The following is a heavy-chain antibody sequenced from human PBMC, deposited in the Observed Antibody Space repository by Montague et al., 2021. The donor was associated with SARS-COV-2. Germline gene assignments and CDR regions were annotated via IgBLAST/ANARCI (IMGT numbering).Heavy chain of an antibody. Sequence: SETLSLTCTVSGGSNSRYYWSWIRQPPRKGLEWIGYVSDSGSDYXPSLKNRVSISVDTSKKLLSLSLSSVTAADTAIYYCARHRKDYDILTGYSTSFYYDMDVGGQGTTVTVSS. CDR2: VSDSGS. J-gene: IGHJ6*02. D-gene: IGHD3-9*01. CDR1: GGSNSRYY. V-gene: IGHV4-59*08. CDR3: ARHRKDYDILTGYSTSFYYDMDV.